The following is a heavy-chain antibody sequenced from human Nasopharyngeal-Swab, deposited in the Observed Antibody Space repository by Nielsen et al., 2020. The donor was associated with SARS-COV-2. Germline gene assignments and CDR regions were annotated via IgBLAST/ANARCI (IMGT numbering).Heavy chain of an antibody. Sequence: WVRQAPGQGLEWMGRIATYSGDTVYTRKFQGRVTMTRDRSINTAYMELSSLRSDDTAVYYCARDVLGAYDLNFDLWGRGTPVTVSS. D-gene: IGHD3-3*01. J-gene: IGHJ2*01. CDR3: ARDVLGAYDLNFDL. V-gene: IGHV1-2*06. CDR2: IATYSGDT.